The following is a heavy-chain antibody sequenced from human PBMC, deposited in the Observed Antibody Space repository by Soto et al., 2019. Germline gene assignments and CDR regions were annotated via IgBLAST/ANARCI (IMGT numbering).Heavy chain of an antibody. CDR1: GGSISSSNW. Sequence: QVQLQESGPGLVNPSGTLSLTCAVSGGSISSSNWWSWVRQPPGKGLEWIGEIYHSGSTNYNPSLKSRVTISVDKSKNQFSLKLSSVTAADTAVYYCAKGDRDYYDSSGYYRFDPWGQGTLVTVSS. CDR2: IYHSGST. CDR3: AKGDRDYYDSSGYYRFDP. D-gene: IGHD3-22*01. V-gene: IGHV4-4*02. J-gene: IGHJ5*02.